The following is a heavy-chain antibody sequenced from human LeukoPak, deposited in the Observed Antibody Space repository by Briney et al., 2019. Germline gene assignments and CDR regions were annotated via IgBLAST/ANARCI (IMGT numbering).Heavy chain of an antibody. J-gene: IGHJ4*02. V-gene: IGHV3-23*01. D-gene: IGHD3-22*01. CDR1: GFTFSSFA. CDR2: ISGSGDTT. CDR3: ARDGWEYYDSSGYFL. Sequence: GGSLRLSCAASGFTFSSFAMNWVRQAPGKGLEWVSIISGSGDTTHYTDSVKGRFTISRDNAKNTLYLQMNSLRAEDTAVYYCARDGWEYYDSSGYFLWGQGTLVTVSS.